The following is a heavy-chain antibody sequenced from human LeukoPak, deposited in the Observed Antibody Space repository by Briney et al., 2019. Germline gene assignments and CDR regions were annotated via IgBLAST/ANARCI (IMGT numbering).Heavy chain of an antibody. J-gene: IGHJ2*01. CDR1: GFTFSSYA. CDR2: ISGSGGST. Sequence: SGGSLRLSCAASGFTFSSYAMSWVRQAPGKGLEWVSAISGSGGSTYYADSVKGRFTISRDNSKNTLYLQMNSLRAEDTAVYYCAKDKIPEGIAVASYPRVDWYFDLWGRGTLVTVSS. D-gene: IGHD6-19*01. V-gene: IGHV3-23*01. CDR3: AKDKIPEGIAVASYPRVDWYFDL.